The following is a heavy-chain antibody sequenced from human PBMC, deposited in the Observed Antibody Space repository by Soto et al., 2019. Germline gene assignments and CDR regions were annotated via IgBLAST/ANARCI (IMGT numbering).Heavy chain of an antibody. V-gene: IGHV4-59*01. CDR2: IYYSGST. D-gene: IGHD4-17*01. CDR3: ARDGYADYGDYDAFDI. CDR1: GGSISSYY. Sequence: SETLSLTCTVSGGSISSYYWSWIRQPPGKGLEWIGYIYYSGSTNYNPSLKSRVTISVDTSKNQSSLKLSSVTAADTAVYYCARDGYADYGDYDAFDIWGQGTMVTVSS. J-gene: IGHJ3*02.